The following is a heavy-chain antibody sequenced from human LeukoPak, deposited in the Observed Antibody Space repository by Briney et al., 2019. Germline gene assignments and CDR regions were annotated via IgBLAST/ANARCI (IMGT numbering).Heavy chain of an antibody. D-gene: IGHD3-22*01. CDR2: ISSRSIYI. V-gene: IGHV3-21*01. CDR3: ARDKDYYDSSGRRKVTDY. CDR1: GLPFINYT. Sequence: GGSLRLSCAASGLPFINYTLNWVRQAPGKGLEWISSISSRSIYIYYADSVKGRSTISRDNAKNSLYLQMNSLRAEDTAIYYCARDKDYYDSSGRRKVTDYWGQGTLVTVSS. J-gene: IGHJ4*02.